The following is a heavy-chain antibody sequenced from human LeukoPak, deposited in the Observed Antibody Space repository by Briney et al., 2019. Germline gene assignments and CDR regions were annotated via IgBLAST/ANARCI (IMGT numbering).Heavy chain of an antibody. D-gene: IGHD3-22*01. CDR2: ISWNSGSI. J-gene: IGHJ4*02. Sequence: PGGSLRLSCAASGFTFDDYAMHWVRQAPGKGLEWVSGISWNSGSIGYVDSVKGRFTISRDNAKNSLYLQMNSLRAEDTALYYCAKDLDSRWLGNFDYWGQGTLVTVSS. V-gene: IGHV3-9*01. CDR1: GFTFDDYA. CDR3: AKDLDSRWLGNFDY.